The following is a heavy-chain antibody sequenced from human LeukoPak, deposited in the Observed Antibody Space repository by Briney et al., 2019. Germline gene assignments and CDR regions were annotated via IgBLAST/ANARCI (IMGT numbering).Heavy chain of an antibody. CDR3: ARDLINESLDY. CDR1: GFTFSSYT. V-gene: IGHV3-23*01. D-gene: IGHD3-16*01. J-gene: IGHJ4*02. Sequence: GGSLRLSCAASGFTFSSYTMSWVRQAPGKGLEWVSGVSGSGGNIHYADSVKGRFTISRDNSKNTLYLQMNSLGTDDTAVYYCARDLINESLDYWGQGTLVTVSS. CDR2: VSGSGGNI.